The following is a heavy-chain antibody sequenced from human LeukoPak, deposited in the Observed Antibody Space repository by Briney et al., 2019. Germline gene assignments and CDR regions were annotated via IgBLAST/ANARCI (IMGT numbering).Heavy chain of an antibody. CDR2: INPNSGGT. V-gene: IGHV1-2*06. J-gene: IGHJ6*03. D-gene: IGHD2-2*02. CDR1: GYTFTGYY. CDR3: ARVGRRYCSSTSCYTRRGVYYYMDV. Sequence: ASVKVSCKASGYTFTGYYMHRVRQAPGQGLEWMGRINPNSGGTNYAQKFQGRVTMTRDTSISTAYMELSRLRSDDTAVYYCARVGRRYCSSTSCYTRRGVYYYMDVWGKGTTVTVSS.